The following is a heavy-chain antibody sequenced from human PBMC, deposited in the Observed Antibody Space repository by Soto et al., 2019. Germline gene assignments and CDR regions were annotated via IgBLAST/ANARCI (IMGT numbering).Heavy chain of an antibody. CDR2: ISSSGSTM. V-gene: IGHV3-48*01. Sequence: HPGGSLRLSCAASGFTFNTYSLNWVRQAPGRGLEWISYISSSGSTMYYADSVKGRFTISRDNAKNSLYLQMNSLKTEDTAVYYCTRLDYYGSGSYGVSYGMDVWGQGTTVTVSS. CDR1: GFTFNTYS. CDR3: TRLDYYGSGSYGVSYGMDV. J-gene: IGHJ6*02. D-gene: IGHD3-10*01.